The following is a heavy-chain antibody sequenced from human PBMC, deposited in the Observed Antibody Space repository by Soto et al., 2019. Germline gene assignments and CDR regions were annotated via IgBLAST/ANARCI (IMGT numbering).Heavy chain of an antibody. V-gene: IGHV1-18*01. Sequence: QVQLVQSGAEVKKPGASVKVSCKASGYTFTSYGISWVRQAPGNGLEWMGWISAYNGNTDYPQKLQGRVTMTTDTATGTDYMEPRSLRSDETAVSYCAREGYCIRTRCYTSALAYSGQGALVNFAS. CDR2: ISAYNGNT. CDR3: AREGYCIRTRCYTSALAY. D-gene: IGHD2-2*02. J-gene: IGHJ4*02. CDR1: GYTFTSYG.